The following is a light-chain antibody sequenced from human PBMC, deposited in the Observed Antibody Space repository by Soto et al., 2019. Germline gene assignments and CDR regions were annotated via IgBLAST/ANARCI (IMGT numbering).Light chain of an antibody. Sequence: DIQMTQSPSSLSASVGDRVTITCQASQDISIYLNWYQQIPGKAPKLLIYDASNLETGVPSRFSGSGSGTDFTFTISSLQPEDIATYYCQQYDNLPRYTFGQGTKREIK. CDR3: QQYDNLPRYT. V-gene: IGKV1-33*01. CDR2: DAS. J-gene: IGKJ2*01. CDR1: QDISIY.